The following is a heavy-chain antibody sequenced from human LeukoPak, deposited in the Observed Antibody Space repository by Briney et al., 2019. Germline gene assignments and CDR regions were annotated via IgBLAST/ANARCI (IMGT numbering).Heavy chain of an antibody. V-gene: IGHV4-59*08. Sequence: PSETLSLTCAVSGGSITGYYWSWIRQPPGKGLEYIGYIHYSGSTNYNPSLKSRVTISVDTSKNQFSLKLNSVTAADTAVYYCARHSVGMRKVVDYWGQGTLVAVPS. CDR3: ARHSVGMRKVVDY. CDR1: GGSITGYY. CDR2: IHYSGST. D-gene: IGHD1-26*01. J-gene: IGHJ4*02.